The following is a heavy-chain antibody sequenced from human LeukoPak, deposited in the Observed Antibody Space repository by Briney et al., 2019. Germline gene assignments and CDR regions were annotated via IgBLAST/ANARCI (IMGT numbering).Heavy chain of an antibody. CDR3: ARDSPGYGAYALG. D-gene: IGHD5-12*01. V-gene: IGHV3-7*04. Sequence: QPGGSLRLSCAASGFTFSSYWMSWVRQAPGKGLEWVANIKEDGSAKYSVDSVKGRFTISRDNAKNTLYLQMNSLRAEDTAVYYCARDSPGYGAYALGWGQGTLVTVSS. J-gene: IGHJ4*02. CDR2: IKEDGSAK. CDR1: GFTFSSYW.